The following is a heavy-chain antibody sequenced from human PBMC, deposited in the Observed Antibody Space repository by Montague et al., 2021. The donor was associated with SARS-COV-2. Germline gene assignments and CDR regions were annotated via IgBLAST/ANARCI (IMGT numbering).Heavy chain of an antibody. Sequence: LVKPTQSLTLTCTFSGFSLTTNGMCVSWIRQPPGKGLEWIGSMYYRGSTYYNPSLKSRVFISVDTTKKQLSLTLTSVTAADTAVYYCATQEDPSGWIPRPFDFWGQGTLLSVSS. J-gene: IGHJ4*02. CDR2: MYYRGST. D-gene: IGHD6-19*01. CDR3: ATQEDPSGWIPRPFDF. CDR1: GFSLTTNGMC. V-gene: IGHV4-39*01.